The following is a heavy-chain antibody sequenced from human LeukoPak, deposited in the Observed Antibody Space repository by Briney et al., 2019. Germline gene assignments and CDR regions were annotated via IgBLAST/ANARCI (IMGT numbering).Heavy chain of an antibody. CDR1: GFTFSSYA. Sequence: GGSLRLSCAASGFTFSSYAMSWVRQAPGKGLEWVSAISGSGGSTYYADSVKGQFTISRDNSKNTLYLQMNSLRAEDTAVYYCAKDASDYSGPSWAYFDWLAPNFDYWGQGTLVTVSS. CDR3: AKDASDYSGPSWAYFDWLAPNFDY. D-gene: IGHD3-9*01. J-gene: IGHJ4*02. CDR2: ISGSGGST. V-gene: IGHV3-23*01.